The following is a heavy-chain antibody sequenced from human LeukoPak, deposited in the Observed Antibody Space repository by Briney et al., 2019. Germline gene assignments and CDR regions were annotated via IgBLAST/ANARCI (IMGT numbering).Heavy chain of an antibody. CDR2: IYYSGST. CDR3: ARSSRADYYYYYGMDV. J-gene: IGHJ6*02. Sequence: PSETLSLTCTVSGGSISSYYWSWIRQPPGKGLEWIGYIYYSGSTNYNPSLKSRVTISVDTSKNQFSLKLSSVTAADTAVYYCARSSRADYYYYYGMDVWGQGTTVTVSS. V-gene: IGHV4-59*01. D-gene: IGHD2-15*01. CDR1: GGSISSYY.